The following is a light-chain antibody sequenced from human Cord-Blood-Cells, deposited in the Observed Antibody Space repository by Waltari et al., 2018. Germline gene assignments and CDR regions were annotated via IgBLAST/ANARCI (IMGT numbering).Light chain of an antibody. J-gene: IGKJ4*01. CDR1: QSVLYSSNNKNY. CDR3: QQYYSTPPLT. V-gene: IGKV4-1*01. Sequence: DIVMTQSPDSLAVSLGERATINCKYSQSVLYSSNNKNYLAGYQQKPGRPPKMLIYCASTREAGVPDRFSGSGSGANFTLPISSLQAEDVAVYYCQQYYSTPPLTFGGGTKVEIK. CDR2: CAS.